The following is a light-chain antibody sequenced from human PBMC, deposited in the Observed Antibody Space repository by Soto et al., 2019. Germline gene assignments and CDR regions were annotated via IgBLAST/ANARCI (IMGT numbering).Light chain of an antibody. CDR2: GAS. J-gene: IGKJ5*01. CDR1: QTVTNRY. CDR3: QQRSNWPPIT. Sequence: EIVLTQSPGALSLSPGASGTLSCRASQTVTNRYLAWYQQKPGQAPRLLIYGASNRATGIPDRFSGSGSGTDFTLTISSLEPEDAAVYYCQQRSNWPPITFGQGTRLEIK. V-gene: IGKV3-11*01.